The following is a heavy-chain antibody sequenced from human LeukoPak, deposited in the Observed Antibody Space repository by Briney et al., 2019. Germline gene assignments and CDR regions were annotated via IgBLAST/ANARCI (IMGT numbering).Heavy chain of an antibody. D-gene: IGHD6-19*01. V-gene: IGHV3-30-3*01. CDR1: GFTFSTYT. Sequence: GGSLRLSCAASGFTFSTYTMHWVRQAPGKGLEWVAVTSYDETNKYYTDSVKGRFTLSRDNSKNTLFLRMNSLRPEDTAIYYCARSNSSGWSRPLDCWGQGTLVTVSS. CDR3: ARSNSSGWSRPLDC. J-gene: IGHJ4*02. CDR2: TSYDETNK.